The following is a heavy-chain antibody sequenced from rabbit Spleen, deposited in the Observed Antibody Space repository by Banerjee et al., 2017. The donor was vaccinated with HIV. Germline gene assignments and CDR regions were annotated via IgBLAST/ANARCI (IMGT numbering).Heavy chain of an antibody. Sequence: QSLEESGGDLVKPGASLTLTCTASGFSFSSSYYICWVRQAPGKGLEWIGYIDPIFHVTTYASWVNGRFSISKASSTTVTLQLNSLTAADTATYFCGRDANGDVRLSRLDLWGPGTLVTVS. J-gene: IGHJ3*01. CDR2: IDPIFHVTT. V-gene: IGHV1S40*01. CDR1: GFSFSSSYY. CDR3: GRDANGDVRLSRLDL. D-gene: IGHD2-1*01.